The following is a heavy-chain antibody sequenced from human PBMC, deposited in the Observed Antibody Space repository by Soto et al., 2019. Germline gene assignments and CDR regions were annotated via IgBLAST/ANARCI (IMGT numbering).Heavy chain of an antibody. CDR3: ARFSGWYSAFDY. J-gene: IGHJ4*02. Sequence: SETLSLTCTVSGGSISSYYWSWIRQPPGKGPEWIGYIYYSGSTNYNPSLKSRVTISVDTSKNEFSLKLSSVTAADTAVYYCARFSGWYSAFDYWGQGTPVTVSS. CDR1: GGSISSYY. CDR2: IYYSGST. V-gene: IGHV4-59*01. D-gene: IGHD6-19*01.